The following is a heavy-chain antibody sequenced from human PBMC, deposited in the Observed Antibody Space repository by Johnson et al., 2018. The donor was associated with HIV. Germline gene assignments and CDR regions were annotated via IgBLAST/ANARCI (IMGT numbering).Heavy chain of an antibody. J-gene: IGHJ3*02. Sequence: VQLVESGGGLVKPGGSLRLSCAASGFTFSDYYMSWIRQAPRKGLEWLSYISSSGSTIYYADSVKGRFTISRDNAKNSLYLQMSSLRAEDTAVYYCAREGVAVRYIEDAFDIWGQGTMVTVSS. CDR1: GFTFSDYY. CDR3: AREGVAVRYIEDAFDI. D-gene: IGHD3-9*01. V-gene: IGHV3-11*04. CDR2: ISSSGSTI.